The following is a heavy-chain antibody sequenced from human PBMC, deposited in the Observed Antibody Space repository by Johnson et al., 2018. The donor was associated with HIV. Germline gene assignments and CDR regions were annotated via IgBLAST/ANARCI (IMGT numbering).Heavy chain of an antibody. CDR2: ISYDGSNK. CDR1: GFTFSSYA. J-gene: IGHJ3*02. V-gene: IGHV3-30-3*01. CDR3: AKERYSRSAFDI. D-gene: IGHD6-13*01. Sequence: VQVVESGGGVVQPGRSLRLSCAASGFTFSSYAMHWVRQAPGKGLEWVAVISYDGSNKYYADSVKGRFTISRDNSKNTLYLQMNSLRAEDTAVYYCAKERYSRSAFDILGQGTMVTVSS.